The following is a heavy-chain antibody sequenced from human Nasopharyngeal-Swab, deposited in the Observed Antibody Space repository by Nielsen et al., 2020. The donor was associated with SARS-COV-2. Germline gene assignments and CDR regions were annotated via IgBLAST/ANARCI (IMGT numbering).Heavy chain of an antibody. D-gene: IGHD4/OR15-4a*01. J-gene: IGHJ4*02. CDR2: IYYSGST. CDR3: ARNALYRQTIYFDY. CDR1: GGSISSYY. V-gene: IGHV4-59*12. Sequence: SETLSLTCTVSGGSISSYYWSWIRQPPGKGLEWIGYIYYSGSTNYNPSLKSRVTISVDTSKNQFSLRLSSVTAADTAVYYCARNALYRQTIYFDYWGQGTLVTVSS.